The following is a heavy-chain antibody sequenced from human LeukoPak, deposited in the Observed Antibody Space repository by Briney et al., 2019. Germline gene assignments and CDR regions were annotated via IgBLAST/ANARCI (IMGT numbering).Heavy chain of an antibody. Sequence: GGSLRLSCAASGFTFSSYSMNWVRQAPGKGLEWVSYISSSSSTIYYADSVKGRFTISRDNAKNSLYLQMNSLRAEDTAVYYCARANYYDSSGSRRYDYWGQGTLVTVSS. CDR3: ARANYYDSSGSRRYDY. CDR1: GFTFSSYS. CDR2: ISSSSSTI. V-gene: IGHV3-48*01. D-gene: IGHD3-22*01. J-gene: IGHJ4*02.